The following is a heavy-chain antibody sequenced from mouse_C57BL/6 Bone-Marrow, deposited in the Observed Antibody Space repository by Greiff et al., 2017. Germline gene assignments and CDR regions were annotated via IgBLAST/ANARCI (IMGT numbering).Heavy chain of an antibody. CDR2: IYPENGDT. V-gene: IGHV14-4*01. CDR3: TAYYFMDY. J-gene: IGHJ4*01. Sequence: VQLQQSGAELVRPGASVKLSCTASGFNIKDDYMHWVKQRPEQGLEWIGWIYPENGDTEYASKFQGKATITADTSSNTAYLQLSSLTSDDTAVYYCTAYYFMDYWGQGTSVTVSS. CDR1: GFNIKDDY.